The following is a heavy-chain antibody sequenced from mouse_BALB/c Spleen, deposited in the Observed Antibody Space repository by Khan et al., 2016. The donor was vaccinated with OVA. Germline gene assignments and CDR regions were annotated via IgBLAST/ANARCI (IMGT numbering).Heavy chain of an antibody. CDR2: ISYSGNT. J-gene: IGHJ2*01. D-gene: IGHD1-2*01. V-gene: IGHV3-2*02. CDR1: GYSITSGYG. Sequence: EVQLQESGPGLVKPSPSLSLTCTVTGYSITSGYGWNLIRQFPGNKVEWMGYISYSGNTNYNPTLKSRITITRDTSKNQFFLQLNSLTPEEPAKTDCARTARIKYWGQGTTLTVSS. CDR3: ARTARIKY.